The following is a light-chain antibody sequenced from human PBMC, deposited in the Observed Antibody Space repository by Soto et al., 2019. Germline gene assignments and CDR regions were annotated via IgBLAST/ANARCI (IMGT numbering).Light chain of an antibody. CDR2: EAS. CDR3: QQRSNWPLN. Sequence: EIVLTQSPATLSLSPGARATLSCTASQSVSSYLAWYQQKPDQAPRLVIYEASNRATGIPARFSGSGSGTAFTLTISSLETEDFEVYYGQQRSNWPLNFGGGTKVEIK. V-gene: IGKV3-11*01. CDR1: QSVSSY. J-gene: IGKJ4*01.